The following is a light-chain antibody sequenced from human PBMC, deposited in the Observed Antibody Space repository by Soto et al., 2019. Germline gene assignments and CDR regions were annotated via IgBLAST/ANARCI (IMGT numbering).Light chain of an antibody. Sequence: QSVLTQPASVSGSPGQSITISCSGTSSDIGSYDHVAWYQQFSGKSPKLIIYAVSDRPSGVSERFSVSKSGISASLTISGLQTEDEADYYCISYTNRQSYLFGTGTKVTVL. CDR2: AVS. J-gene: IGLJ1*01. CDR3: ISYTNRQSYL. CDR1: SSDIGSYDH. V-gene: IGLV2-14*03.